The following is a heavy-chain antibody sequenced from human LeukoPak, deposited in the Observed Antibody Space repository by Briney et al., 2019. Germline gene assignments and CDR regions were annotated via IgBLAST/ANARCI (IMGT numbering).Heavy chain of an antibody. CDR1: GYTFTGYY. D-gene: IGHD3-10*01. Sequence: VASVKVSCKASGYTFTGYYMHWVRQAPGQGLKWMGWINPNTGGTNYAQKFQGRVTMTRDTSISTAYMELSRLRSDDTAVYYCARDFGELFGMDVWGKGTTVTVSS. CDR2: INPNTGGT. V-gene: IGHV1-2*02. J-gene: IGHJ6*04. CDR3: ARDFGELFGMDV.